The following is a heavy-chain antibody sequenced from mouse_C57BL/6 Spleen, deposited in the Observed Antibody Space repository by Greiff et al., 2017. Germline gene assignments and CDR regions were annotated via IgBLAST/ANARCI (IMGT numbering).Heavy chain of an antibody. D-gene: IGHD1-1*01. CDR2: IYPSDSET. Sequence: QVHVKQPGAELVRPGSSVKLSCKASGYTFTSYWMDWVKQRPGQGLEWIGNIYPSDSETHYNQKFKDKATLTVDKSSSTAYMQLSSLTSEDSAVYYCAREDYYGSSYGDWYFDVWGTGTTVTVSS. CDR1: GYTFTSYW. J-gene: IGHJ1*03. CDR3: AREDYYGSSYGDWYFDV. V-gene: IGHV1-61*01.